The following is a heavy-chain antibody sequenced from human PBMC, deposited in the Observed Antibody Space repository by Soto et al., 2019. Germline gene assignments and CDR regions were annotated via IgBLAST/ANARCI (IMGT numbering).Heavy chain of an antibody. CDR1: GFTFSSYA. D-gene: IGHD1-26*01. V-gene: IGHV3-23*01. Sequence: EVQLLESGGGLVQPGVSLRLSCAASGFTFSSYAMSWVRQAPGEGLEWVSAISGSGGSTYYADSVKGRFTISRDNAKNTLYLQMNRLRAEDTALYYCAIGRSASYYCGKGTLVTVSS. J-gene: IGHJ4*02. CDR2: ISGSGGST. CDR3: AIGRSASYY.